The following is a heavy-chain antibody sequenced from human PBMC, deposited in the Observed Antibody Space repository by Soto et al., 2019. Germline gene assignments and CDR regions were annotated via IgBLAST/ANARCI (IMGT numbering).Heavy chain of an antibody. V-gene: IGHV1-46*01. CDR1: GYTFTSYY. J-gene: IGHJ6*02. Sequence: QVQLVQSGAEVKKPGASVKVSCKASGYTFTSYYMHWVRQAPGQGLEWMGIINPSGGSTSYAQKFQGRVTMTRDTSTSTVYMELSSLRSEDTAVYYCAGDRYTDGYYSGMDVWGQGTTVTVSS. CDR3: AGDRYTDGYYSGMDV. D-gene: IGHD3-16*02. CDR2: INPSGGST.